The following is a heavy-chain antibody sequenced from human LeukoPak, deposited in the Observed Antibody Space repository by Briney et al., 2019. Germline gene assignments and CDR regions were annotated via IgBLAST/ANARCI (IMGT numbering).Heavy chain of an antibody. J-gene: IGHJ4*02. CDR3: AKRIAAAGPYFDS. D-gene: IGHD6-13*01. CDR2: ISASGGST. Sequence: GGSLRLSCAASGFTFSSYAMSWVRQAPGKGLDWVSAISASGGSTYYADSVKGRFTISRDNSKNTMSLQMDSLRAEDTAVYYCAKRIAAAGPYFDSWAREPWSPSAQ. CDR1: GFTFSSYA. V-gene: IGHV3-23*01.